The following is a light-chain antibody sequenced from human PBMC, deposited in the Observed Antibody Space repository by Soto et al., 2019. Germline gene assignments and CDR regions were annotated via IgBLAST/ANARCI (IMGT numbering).Light chain of an antibody. V-gene: IGKV1-5*01. CDR3: QEYNSWRGEWT. J-gene: IGKJ1*01. CDR1: QSINIW. CDR2: DAS. Sequence: DIQMTQSPSTLSASVGDRVTITCRASQSINIWLAWYQQKAGKAPKLLIYDASTLESGVPSRFSGSGSRTEFTLTISSLQPDDFATYYCQEYNSWRGEWTFGQGIKVEIK.